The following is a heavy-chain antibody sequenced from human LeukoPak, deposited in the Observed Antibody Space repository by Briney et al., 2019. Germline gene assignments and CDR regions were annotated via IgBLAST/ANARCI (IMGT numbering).Heavy chain of an antibody. J-gene: IGHJ3*02. CDR1: GGAFSSYA. Sequence: VASVKVSCKASGGAFSSYAFSWVRQAPGQGLEWMGRIIPILGMANYAQRFRGRVTITADKSTSTAYMELSSLSSEDTAVYYCVHDIVVVPAADDAFDIWGQGTMVTVSS. V-gene: IGHV1-69*04. D-gene: IGHD2-2*01. CDR3: VHDIVVVPAADDAFDI. CDR2: IIPILGMA.